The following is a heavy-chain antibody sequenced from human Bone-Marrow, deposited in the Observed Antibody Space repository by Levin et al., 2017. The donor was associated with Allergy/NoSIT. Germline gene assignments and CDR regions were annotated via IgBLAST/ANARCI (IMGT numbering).Heavy chain of an antibody. CDR2: IIPIFGTA. Sequence: GASVKVSCKASGGIFSSYAFSWVRQAPGQGLEWLGGIIPIFGTANYAQKFQGRVTITADDSTSTAYMELSSLRSEDTAIYYCADAVLEDSGNDYNIARVYWGQGGLLTVSS. D-gene: IGHD3-10*01. CDR1: GGIFSSYA. CDR3: ADAVLEDSGNDYNIARVY. V-gene: IGHV1-69*13. J-gene: IGHJ4*02.